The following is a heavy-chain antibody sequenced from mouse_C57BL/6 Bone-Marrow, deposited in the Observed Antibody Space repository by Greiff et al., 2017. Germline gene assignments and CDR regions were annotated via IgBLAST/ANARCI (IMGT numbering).Heavy chain of an antibody. D-gene: IGHD1-3*01. CDR2: ISSGGSYT. V-gene: IGHV5-6*02. Sequence: DVKLVESGGDLVKPGGSLKLSCAASGFTFSSYGMSWVRQTPDKRLEWVATISSGGSYTYYPDSVKARFTISRDNAKNTLYLQMSSLKSEDTAMYYCARHNLDYAMDDWGQGTSVTVSS. CDR3: ARHNLDYAMDD. J-gene: IGHJ4*01. CDR1: GFTFSSYG.